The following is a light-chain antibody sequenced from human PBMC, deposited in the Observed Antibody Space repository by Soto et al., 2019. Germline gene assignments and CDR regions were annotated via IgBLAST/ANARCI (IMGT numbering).Light chain of an antibody. J-gene: IGKJ2*01. CDR3: QQYDGYSRT. CDR2: KAS. Sequence: DIQMTQSPSTLSASVGDRVTITCRASQSVSTWLAWYQQKPGKAPKLLIYKASSLESGVPSRFSGSGSGTAFTLTISSLQPADFATYYCQQYDGYSRTFGQGTKLEIK. CDR1: QSVSTW. V-gene: IGKV1-5*03.